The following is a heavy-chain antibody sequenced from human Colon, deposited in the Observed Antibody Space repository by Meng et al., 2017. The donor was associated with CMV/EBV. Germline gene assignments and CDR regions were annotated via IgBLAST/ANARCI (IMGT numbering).Heavy chain of an antibody. V-gene: IGHV3-23*01. CDR2: FSRNAEDT. Sequence: GESLKISCLASGFTFSSHAMSWFRQAPGKGLEWVSGFSRNAEDTYYADSVRGRFTMSRDTSKNTLYLQMNSLRAEDTAVYYCAKGSRDGFNGLFDYWGQGALVTVSS. CDR1: GFTFSSHA. CDR3: AKGSRDGFNGLFDY. D-gene: IGHD5-24*01. J-gene: IGHJ4*02.